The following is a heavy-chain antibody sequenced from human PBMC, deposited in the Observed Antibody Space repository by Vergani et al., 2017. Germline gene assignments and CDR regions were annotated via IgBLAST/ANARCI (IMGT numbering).Heavy chain of an antibody. CDR1: AVSISSGGYY. CDR3: AGGTIAVRQGYIAY. J-gene: IGHJ4*02. CDR2: IYYSGST. D-gene: IGHD6-6*01. Sequence: QVQLQESGPGLVKPSQTLSLTCSVSAVSISSGGYYWSWIRQHPGKGLEWIGYIYYSGSTYYNPSLTSPVTISIDTSKNQFSLRLSSGTAADTAVYYCAGGTIAVRQGYIAYWGQGTLVTVSS. V-gene: IGHV4-31*01.